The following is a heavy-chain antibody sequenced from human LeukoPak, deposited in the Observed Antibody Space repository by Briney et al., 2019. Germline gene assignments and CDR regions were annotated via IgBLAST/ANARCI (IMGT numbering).Heavy chain of an antibody. J-gene: IGHJ4*02. D-gene: IGHD4-17*01. Sequence: SETLSLTCAVYGGSFSGHYWSWIRQPPGKGLEWIGEINHSGSTNYNPSLKSRVTISVDTSKNQFSLKLSSVTAADTAVYYCARYHYGDYGFDYWGQGTLVTVSS. V-gene: IGHV4-34*01. CDR1: GGSFSGHY. CDR3: ARYHYGDYGFDY. CDR2: INHSGST.